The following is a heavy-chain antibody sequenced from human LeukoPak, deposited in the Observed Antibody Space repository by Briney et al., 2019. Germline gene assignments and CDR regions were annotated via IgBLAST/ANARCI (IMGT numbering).Heavy chain of an antibody. D-gene: IGHD2/OR15-2a*01. V-gene: IGHV3-33*01. CDR2: IWYDGSNK. CDR1: GFTFSSYG. J-gene: IGHJ4*02. CDR3: AREGPRGNSQFDY. Sequence: GGSLRLSCAASGFTFSSYGMHWVRQAPGKGLEWVALIWYDGSNKYYADTVKGRLTISRDNSKNTLYLQMNSLRAEDTAVYYCAREGPRGNSQFDYWGQGTLVTVSS.